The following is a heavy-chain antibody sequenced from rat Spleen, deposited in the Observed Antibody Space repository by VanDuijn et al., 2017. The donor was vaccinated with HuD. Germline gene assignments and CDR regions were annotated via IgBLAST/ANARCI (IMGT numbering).Heavy chain of an antibody. CDR3: GRGRDWFAY. CDR2: IFYDGSST. CDR1: GFSFSDYN. D-gene: IGHD4-3*01. J-gene: IGHJ3*01. V-gene: IGHV5S10*01. Sequence: EVQLVESGGGLVQPGRSLTLSCVVSGFSFSDYNMAWVRQAPKKGLEWVATIFYDGSSTYYRDSVKGRFSISRDNAKSTLYLQMDSLRSEDTATYYCGRGRDWFAYWGQGTLVTVSS.